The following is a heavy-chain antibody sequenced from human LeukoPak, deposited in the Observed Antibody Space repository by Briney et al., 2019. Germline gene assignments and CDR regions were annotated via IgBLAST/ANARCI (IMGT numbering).Heavy chain of an antibody. Sequence: ASVKVSCKASGGTFTSYGINWVRQAPGQGLEWMGWISAYNGNTNYAQKLQGKVTMTTDTSTSTAYMELRSLRSDDTAVYYCARVPDSSSWYPRYCFDYWGQGTLVTVSS. J-gene: IGHJ4*02. CDR3: ARVPDSSSWYPRYCFDY. V-gene: IGHV1-18*01. D-gene: IGHD6-13*01. CDR2: ISAYNGNT. CDR1: GGTFTSYG.